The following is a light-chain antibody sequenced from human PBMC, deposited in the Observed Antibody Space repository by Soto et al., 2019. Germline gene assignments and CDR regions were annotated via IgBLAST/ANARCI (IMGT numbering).Light chain of an antibody. Sequence: EIVLTQSPATLSLSPGERATLSCRASQSVSSYLAWYQQKPGQAPRLLIYDASNRATGIPARFSGSGSGTDFTLTISSLEPEDFAVYYCQQRSNGPLLYTCGQGTKLEIK. CDR1: QSVSSY. CDR3: QQRSNGPLLYT. CDR2: DAS. J-gene: IGKJ2*01. V-gene: IGKV3-11*01.